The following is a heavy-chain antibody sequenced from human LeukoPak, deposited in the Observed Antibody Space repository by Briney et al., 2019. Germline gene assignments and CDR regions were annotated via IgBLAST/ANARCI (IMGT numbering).Heavy chain of an antibody. D-gene: IGHD3-22*01. CDR3: ARKKRVVVITSHPYGFDP. V-gene: IGHV1-2*02. Sequence: GASVKVSCKASGYTFTGYYMHWVRQAPGQGLEWMGWINPNSGGTNYAQKFQGRVTMTRDTSISTAYMELSRLRSDDTAVYYCARKKRVVVITSHPYGFDPWGQGTLVTVSS. CDR1: GYTFTGYY. J-gene: IGHJ5*02. CDR2: INPNSGGT.